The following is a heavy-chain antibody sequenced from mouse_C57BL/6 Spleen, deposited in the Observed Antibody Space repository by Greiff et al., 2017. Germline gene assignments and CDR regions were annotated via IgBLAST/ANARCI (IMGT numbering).Heavy chain of an antibody. CDR3: ARYPLYGSSYDYAMDY. CDR2: IRNKANGYTT. J-gene: IGHJ4*01. Sequence: EVQVVESGGGLVQPGGSLSLSCAASGFTFTDYYMSWVRQPPGKALEWLGFIRNKANGYTTEYSASVKGRFTISRDNSQSILYLQMNALRAEDSATYYCARYPLYGSSYDYAMDYWGQGTSGTVSS. V-gene: IGHV7-3*01. D-gene: IGHD1-1*01. CDR1: GFTFTDYY.